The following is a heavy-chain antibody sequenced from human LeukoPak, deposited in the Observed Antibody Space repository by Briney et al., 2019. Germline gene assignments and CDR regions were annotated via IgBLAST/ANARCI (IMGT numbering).Heavy chain of an antibody. D-gene: IGHD5-12*01. V-gene: IGHV3-74*01. CDR3: AKTGLVATRFFDY. Sequence: GGSLRLSCAASGFTFSNSWMHWVRQAPGKGLVWVSRINSDGSDTSYADSVRGRFTISRDNAKNSLYLQMNSLRAEDTAVYYCAKTGLVATRFFDYWGQGTLVTVSS. CDR2: INSDGSDT. CDR1: GFTFSNSW. J-gene: IGHJ4*02.